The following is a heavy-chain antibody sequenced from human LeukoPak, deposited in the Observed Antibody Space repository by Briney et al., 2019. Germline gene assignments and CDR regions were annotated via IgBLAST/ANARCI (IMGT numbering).Heavy chain of an antibody. CDR2: IYPGDSDT. D-gene: IGHD3-22*01. V-gene: IGHV5-51*01. J-gene: IGHJ4*02. CDR3: ARHIDHYYDSSGYYWFDY. Sequence: GESLKTSCKGSGYSFTSYWIGWVRQMPGKGLEWMGIIYPGDSDTRYSPSFQGQVTISADKSISTAYLQWSSLKASDTAMYYCARHIDHYYDSSGYYWFDYWGQGTLVTVSS. CDR1: GYSFTSYW.